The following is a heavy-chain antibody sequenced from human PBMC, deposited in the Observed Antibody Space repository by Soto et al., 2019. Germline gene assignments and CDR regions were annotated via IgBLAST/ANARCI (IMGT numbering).Heavy chain of an antibody. D-gene: IGHD6-19*01. CDR3: AMWGRQWLVAADCNY. CDR2: VSHDGRNT. CDR1: GFTFSDYA. V-gene: IGHV3-30*03. J-gene: IGHJ4*02. Sequence: VQLVESGGGVVQPGRSLRLSCAASGFTFSDYAMHWVRQAPGKGLEWVAVVSHDGRNTHYADSVKGRFTISRDSSKNTVALELTSLRAVNMAEYCIAMWGRQWLVAADCNYWGQGARVTVSS.